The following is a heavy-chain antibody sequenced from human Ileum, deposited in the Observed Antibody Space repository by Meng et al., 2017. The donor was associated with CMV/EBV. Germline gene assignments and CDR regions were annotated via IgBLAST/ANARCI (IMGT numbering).Heavy chain of an antibody. CDR2: IYTSGST. CDR3: ASELGN. Sequence: QGQLQESGPVLVKPSQTLSLTCSVSGGSINSGNSYWSWIRQPAGQGLEWIGRIYTSGSTEYNPSLKSRVTISVDTSNNQFSLKLSSVTAADTAVYYCASELGNWGQGTLVTVSS. J-gene: IGHJ4*02. V-gene: IGHV4-61*02. CDR1: GGSINSGNSY.